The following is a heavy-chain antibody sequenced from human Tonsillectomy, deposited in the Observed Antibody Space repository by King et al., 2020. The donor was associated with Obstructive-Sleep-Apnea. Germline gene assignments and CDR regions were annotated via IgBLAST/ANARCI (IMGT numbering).Heavy chain of an antibody. D-gene: IGHD3-16*01. CDR3: ATGGPDAFDF. CDR1: GITFSSYS. V-gene: IGHV3-48*04. CDR2: ISISTSTI. J-gene: IGHJ3*01. Sequence: VQLVESGGGLVQPGGSLRLSCAASGITFSSYSMNWVRQAPGKGLEWVSYISISTSTIYYAYSVKGRFTISRDNAKNSLYLQMNSLRAEDTAVYYCATGGPDAFDFWGRGTMVTVSS.